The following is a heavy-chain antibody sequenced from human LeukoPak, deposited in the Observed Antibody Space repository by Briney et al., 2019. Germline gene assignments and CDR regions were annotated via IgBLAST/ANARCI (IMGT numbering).Heavy chain of an antibody. V-gene: IGHV4-31*03. CDR3: AGHHPRNTVDF. J-gene: IGHJ4*02. CDR1: GGSISSCGYY. CDR2: IYYSGST. Sequence: SQTLSLTCTVSGGSISSCGYYWSWIRQHPGKGLEWIGYIYYSGSTYYNPSLKSRVTISLDTSKNQFSLKLSSVTAADTAVYYCAGHHPRNTVDFWGQGTLVTVSS. D-gene: IGHD2/OR15-2a*01.